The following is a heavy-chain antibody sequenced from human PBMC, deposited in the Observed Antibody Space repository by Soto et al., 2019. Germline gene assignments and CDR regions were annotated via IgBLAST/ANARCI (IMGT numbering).Heavy chain of an antibody. Sequence: QVQLVQSGAEVKKPGASVKTPCKASGHTLTKYLIHWVRQAPGQGLEWMGMINPTDGDTIYAQKFRDGVSMTRDTSSSTVYTELSSLRSEDTAIYYCALVVTAIGAEVTGWFDPWGQGTLVNVSS. D-gene: IGHD2-21*02. CDR2: INPTDGDT. CDR3: ALVVTAIGAEVTGWFDP. CDR1: GHTLTKYL. V-gene: IGHV1-46*01. J-gene: IGHJ5*02.